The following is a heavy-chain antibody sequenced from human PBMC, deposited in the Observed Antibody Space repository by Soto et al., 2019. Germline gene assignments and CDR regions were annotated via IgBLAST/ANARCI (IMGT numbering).Heavy chain of an antibody. CDR2: IYYSGST. D-gene: IGHD3-22*01. Sequence: SENLSLTCTVSGGSISSGGYYWSWIRQHPGKGLEWIGYIYYSGSTYYNPSLKSRVTISVDTSKNQFSLKLSSVTAADTAVYYCARGGVYETYYYDSSGYYYGFEYWGQGTLVTVSS. CDR1: GGSISSGGYY. CDR3: ARGGVYETYYYDSSGYYYGFEY. V-gene: IGHV4-31*03. J-gene: IGHJ4*02.